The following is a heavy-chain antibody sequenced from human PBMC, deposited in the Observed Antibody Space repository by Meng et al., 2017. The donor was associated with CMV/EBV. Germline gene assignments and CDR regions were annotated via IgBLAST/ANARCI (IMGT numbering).Heavy chain of an antibody. D-gene: IGHD3-3*01. CDR3: AGSSLRFLELDYYYYGMDV. CDR2: IYYSGST. CDR1: GGSISSYY. J-gene: IGHJ6*02. V-gene: IGHV4-59*01. Sequence: GSLRLSCTVSGGSISSYYWSWIRQPPGKGLEWIGYIYYSGSTNYNPSLKSRVTISVDTSKNQFSLKLSSVTAADTAVYYCAGSSLRFLELDYYYYGMDVWGQGTTVTRLL.